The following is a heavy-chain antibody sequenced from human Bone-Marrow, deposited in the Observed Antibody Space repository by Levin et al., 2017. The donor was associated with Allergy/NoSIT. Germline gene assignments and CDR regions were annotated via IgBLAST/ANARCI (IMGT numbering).Heavy chain of an antibody. CDR1: GFIFGDYT. D-gene: IGHD5-12*01. CDR2: IRGKSQSGTT. V-gene: IGHV3-49*03. J-gene: IGHJ4*02. Sequence: GGSLRLSCLGSGFIFGDYTMTWFRQAPGQGPEWVGLIRGKSQSGTTEYVSSVKGRFTISRDDSNSIAYLQMNSLRTETTAVYYCRRDGWGGYGSYWGQGTLLTVAS. CDR3: RRDGWGGYGSY.